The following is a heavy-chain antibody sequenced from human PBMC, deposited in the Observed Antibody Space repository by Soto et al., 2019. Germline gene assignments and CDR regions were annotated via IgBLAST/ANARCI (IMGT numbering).Heavy chain of an antibody. CDR2: ISGSGGST. V-gene: IGHV3-23*04. Sequence: VQLVESGGGVVQPGRSLRLSCAASGFTFSSYGMHWVRQAPGKGLEWVSAISGSGGSTYYADSVKGRFTISRDNSKNTLYLQMNSLRAEDTAVYYCAKRGRGAVAFDYWGQGTLVTVSS. CDR3: AKRGRGAVAFDY. D-gene: IGHD6-19*01. J-gene: IGHJ4*02. CDR1: GFTFSSYG.